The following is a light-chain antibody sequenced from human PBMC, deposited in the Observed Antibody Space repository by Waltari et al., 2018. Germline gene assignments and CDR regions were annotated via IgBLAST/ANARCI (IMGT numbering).Light chain of an antibody. J-gene: IGLJ1*01. CDR1: SSNIARYNF. CDR3: CSYTLGGSYYV. Sequence: QSDLTQPASVSESPGQSVTIPCTGSSSNIARYNFVSWYQQHPDKAPHLIISEVTRRPSGVSNRFSGSKSGNTASLTISGLQPEDEAEYFCCSYTLGGSYYVFGTGTKVAVL. CDR2: EVT. V-gene: IGLV2-23*02.